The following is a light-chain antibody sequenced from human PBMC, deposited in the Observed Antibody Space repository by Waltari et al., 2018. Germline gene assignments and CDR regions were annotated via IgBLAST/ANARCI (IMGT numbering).Light chain of an antibody. V-gene: IGLV1-40*01. CDR3: QSYDSSLSGWV. J-gene: IGLJ3*02. Sequence: QSVLTQPPSGSGAPGQRVTISCTGSSPNIGAGYDVHWYQQLPGTAPKPLIYGNSNRPSGVPDRFSGSKSGTSASLAITGLQAEDEADYYCQSYDSSLSGWVFGGGTKLTVL. CDR1: SPNIGAGYD. CDR2: GNS.